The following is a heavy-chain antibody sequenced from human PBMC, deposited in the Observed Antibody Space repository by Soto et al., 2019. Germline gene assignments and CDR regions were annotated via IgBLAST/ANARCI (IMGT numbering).Heavy chain of an antibody. D-gene: IGHD1-26*01. Sequence: SETLSLTCTVSGGSISSGNYYWGWIRQPPGKGLEWIGSIYYSGSTYYNPSLKSRVTISVDTSKNQFSLKLSSVTAADTAVYYCANQEVGGSYVYTFDPWGQGTLVTVSS. CDR2: IYYSGST. CDR1: GGSISSGNYY. V-gene: IGHV4-39*01. J-gene: IGHJ5*02. CDR3: ANQEVGGSYVYTFDP.